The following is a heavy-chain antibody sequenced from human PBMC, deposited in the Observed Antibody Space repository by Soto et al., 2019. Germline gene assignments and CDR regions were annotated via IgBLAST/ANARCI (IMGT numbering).Heavy chain of an antibody. Sequence: GGSLRLSCAASGFTFSSYSMNRVRQAPGKGLEWVAAISGSAGNTYYADSVKGRFSTSRDNSKSTLYLEMNSLRVEDTAIYYCAKTFGSNWLPEYWGQGTLVTVSS. CDR3: AKTFGSNWLPEY. D-gene: IGHD6-13*01. CDR1: GFTFSSYS. J-gene: IGHJ4*02. CDR2: ISGSAGNT. V-gene: IGHV3-23*01.